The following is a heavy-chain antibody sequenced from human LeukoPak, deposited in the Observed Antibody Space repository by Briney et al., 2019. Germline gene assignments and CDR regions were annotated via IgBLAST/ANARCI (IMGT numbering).Heavy chain of an antibody. CDR3: ARGNEFCSSTSCYVLFDY. J-gene: IGHJ4*02. CDR2: INHSGST. D-gene: IGHD2-2*01. V-gene: IGHV4-34*01. CDR1: GGSFSGYY. Sequence: SETLSLTCAAYGGSFSGYYWSWIRQPPGKGLEWIGEINHSGSTNYNPSLKSRVTISVDTSKNQFSLKLSPVTAADTAVYYCARGNEFCSSTSCYVLFDYWGQGALVTVSS.